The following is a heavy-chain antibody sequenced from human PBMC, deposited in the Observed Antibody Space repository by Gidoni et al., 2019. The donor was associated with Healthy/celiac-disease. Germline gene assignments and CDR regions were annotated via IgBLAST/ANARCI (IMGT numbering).Heavy chain of an antibody. CDR3: TRGVVGATTRVFDY. CDR1: GLPFGDYA. CDR2: IRSKAYGGTT. V-gene: IGHV3-49*05. Sequence: EVQLVQSGGGLVKPGRSLRLSCTASGLPFGDYAMSWFRQAPGKGLEWVGFIRSKAYGGTTEYGASVKGRFTISRDDSKSIAYLKMNSLKTEDTAVYYCTRGVVGATTRVFDYWGQRTLVTVSS. D-gene: IGHD1-26*01. J-gene: IGHJ4*02.